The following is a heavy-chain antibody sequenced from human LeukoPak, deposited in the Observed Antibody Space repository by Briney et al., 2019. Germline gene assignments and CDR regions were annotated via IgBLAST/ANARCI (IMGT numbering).Heavy chain of an antibody. D-gene: IGHD3-3*01. J-gene: IGHJ4*02. CDR1: GYTFTSYY. CDR2: INPSGGST. Sequence: ASVKVSCKASGYTFTSYYMHWVRQAPGHGLEWMGVINPSGGSTTYAQKFQGRVTVTRDTSTRTVYMELRSLRSADTAVYYCGRGTYYDFWSGYWGASTIDYWGQGTLVTVSS. CDR3: GRGTYYDFWSGYWGASTIDY. V-gene: IGHV1-46*03.